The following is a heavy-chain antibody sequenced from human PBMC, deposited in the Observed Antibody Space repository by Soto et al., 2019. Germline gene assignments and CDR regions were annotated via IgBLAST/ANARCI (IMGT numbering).Heavy chain of an antibody. D-gene: IGHD6-19*01. CDR3: AKDHAGYSSGWYFFDP. J-gene: IGHJ5*02. CDR2: ISGSGGST. V-gene: IGHV3-23*01. CDR1: GFTFSSYA. Sequence: GGSLRLSCAASGFTFSSYAMSWVRQAPGKGLEWVSAISGSGGSTYYADSVKGRFTISRDNSKNTLYLQMNSLRAEDTAVYYCAKDHAGYSSGWYFFDPWGQGTLVTVSS.